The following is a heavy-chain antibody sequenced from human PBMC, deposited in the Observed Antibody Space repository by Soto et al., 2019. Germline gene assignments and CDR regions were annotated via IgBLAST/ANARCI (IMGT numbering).Heavy chain of an antibody. Sequence: ESGGGLIQPGGSLRLSCRGSGFSFSTYAMTWVRQAPGKGLEWVSGINSDGTTYYADSVKGRFTISRDNSKSTLYLQMSSLRAEDTAIYYCARDYSNPRGRFDPWGQGTLVTVSS. CDR3: ARDYSNPRGRFDP. V-gene: IGHV3-23*01. CDR1: GFSFSTYA. J-gene: IGHJ5*02. CDR2: INSDGTT. D-gene: IGHD4-4*01.